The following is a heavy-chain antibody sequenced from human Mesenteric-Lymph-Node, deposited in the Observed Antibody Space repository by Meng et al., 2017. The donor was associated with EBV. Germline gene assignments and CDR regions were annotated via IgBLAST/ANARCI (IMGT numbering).Heavy chain of an antibody. CDR2: INHSGST. CDR1: GGSFSGYY. D-gene: IGHD3-10*01. Sequence: VQLQQWGAGLLKPSETLALPCAVYGGSFSGYYWSWIRQSPGKGLEWIGEINHSGSTNYNPSLKSRVSISLDTSDNQFSLKLHSVTAADTAVYYCARDYFGLGTYYNYDWIDSWGQGTLVTVSS. J-gene: IGHJ5*01. V-gene: IGHV4-34*01. CDR3: ARDYFGLGTYYNYDWIDS.